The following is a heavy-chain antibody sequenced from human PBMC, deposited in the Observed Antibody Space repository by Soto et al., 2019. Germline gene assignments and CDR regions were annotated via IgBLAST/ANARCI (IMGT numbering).Heavy chain of an antibody. CDR1: GFSFSDYY. D-gene: IGHD6-6*01. Sequence: QVQLVESGGGLVKPGGSLRLSCAASGFSFSDYYMSWIRQAPGKGLEWVSYVSSSGSTKYYADSVKGRFTISRDNAKNSLYLQMNTLRAEDTAVYYCARDPRSGSSGGNYYYGMDVWGQGTTVTVSS. J-gene: IGHJ6*02. CDR3: ARDPRSGSSGGNYYYGMDV. CDR2: VSSSGSTK. V-gene: IGHV3-11*01.